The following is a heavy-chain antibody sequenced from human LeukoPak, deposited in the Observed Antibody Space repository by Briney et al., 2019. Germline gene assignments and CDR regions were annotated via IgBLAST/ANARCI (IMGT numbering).Heavy chain of an antibody. D-gene: IGHD3-22*01. J-gene: IGHJ3*02. V-gene: IGHV4-59*01. CDR2: IYYSGST. Sequence: PSETLSLTCTVSGGSIRSYYWSWIRQPPGKGLEWIGYIYYSGSTNYNPSLKSRVTISVDTSKNQFSLKLSSVTAADTAVYYCARYQGTVIIGSPGDAFDIWGQGTMVTVSS. CDR1: GGSIRSYY. CDR3: ARYQGTVIIGSPGDAFDI.